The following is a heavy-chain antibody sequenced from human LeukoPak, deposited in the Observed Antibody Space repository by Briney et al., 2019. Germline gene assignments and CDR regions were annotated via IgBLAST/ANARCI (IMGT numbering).Heavy chain of an antibody. CDR3: TTRIAAAGLDY. V-gene: IGHV3-15*01. CDR2: IKSKTDGGTT. Sequence: GGSLRLSCAASGFTSSNAWMSWVRQAPGKGLEWVGRIKSKTDGGTTDYAAPVKGRFTISRDDSKNTLYLQMNSLKTEDTAVYYCTTRIAAAGLDYWGQGTLVTVSS. CDR1: GFTSSNAW. D-gene: IGHD6-13*01. J-gene: IGHJ4*02.